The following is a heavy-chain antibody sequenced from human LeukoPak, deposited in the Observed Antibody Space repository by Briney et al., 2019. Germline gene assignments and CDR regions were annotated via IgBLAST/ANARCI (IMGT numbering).Heavy chain of an antibody. CDR3: AVHNGDY. CDR2: ISSSGSTI. D-gene: IGHD2-8*01. V-gene: IGHV3-48*03. Sequence: GGSLRLSCAASGFTFSTYEMNWVRQAPGKGLEWVSFISSSGSTISNADSVKGRFTISRDNAKNSLFLQMNSLRAEDTAVYYCAVHNGDYWGQGTLVTVSP. CDR1: GFTFSTYE. J-gene: IGHJ4*02.